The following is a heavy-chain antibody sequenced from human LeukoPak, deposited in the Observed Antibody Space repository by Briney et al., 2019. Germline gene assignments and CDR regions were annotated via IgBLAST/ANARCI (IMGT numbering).Heavy chain of an antibody. D-gene: IGHD6-19*01. J-gene: IGHJ4*02. V-gene: IGHV1-2*02. CDR1: GYTFTGYY. CDR3: ARGADSSGWFDIDY. Sequence: ASVKDSCKASGYTFTGYYMHWVRQAPGQRLEWMGWINPNSGGTNYAQKFQGRVTMTRDTSISTAYMELSRLRSDDTAVYYCARGADSSGWFDIDYWGQGTLVTVSS. CDR2: INPNSGGT.